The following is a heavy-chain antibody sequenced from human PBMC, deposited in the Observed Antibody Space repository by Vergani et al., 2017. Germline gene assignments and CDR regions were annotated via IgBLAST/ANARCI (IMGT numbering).Heavy chain of an antibody. D-gene: IGHD5-18*01. CDR2: IIPIFGTA. V-gene: IGHV1-69*18. Sequence: QVQLVQSGAEVKKPGSSVKVSCKASGGTFSSYAISWVRQAPGQGLEWMGRIIPIFGTANYAQKFQGRVTITADESTSTAYMELSSLRSEDTALYYCARNDIYVDTAMVTGIDYWGQGTLVTVSS. CDR1: GGTFSSYA. J-gene: IGHJ4*02. CDR3: ARNDIYVDTAMVTGIDY.